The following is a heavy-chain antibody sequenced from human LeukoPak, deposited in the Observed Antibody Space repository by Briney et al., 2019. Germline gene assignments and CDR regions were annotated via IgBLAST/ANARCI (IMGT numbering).Heavy chain of an antibody. V-gene: IGHV4-39*01. CDR3: AKHSLCLTYYDFWSGYYSPCYMDV. D-gene: IGHD3-3*01. CDR2: IYYSGST. CDR1: GGSISSSSYY. J-gene: IGHJ6*03. Sequence: NPSETLSLTCTVSGGSISSSSYYWGWIRQPPGKGLEWIGSIYYSGSTYYNPSLKSRVTISVDTSKNQFSLKLSSVTAADTAVYYCAKHSLCLTYYDFWSGYYSPCYMDVWGKGTTVTVS.